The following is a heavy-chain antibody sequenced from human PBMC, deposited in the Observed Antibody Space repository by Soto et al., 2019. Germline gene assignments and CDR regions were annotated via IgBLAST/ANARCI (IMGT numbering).Heavy chain of an antibody. J-gene: IGHJ3*02. Sequence: GGSLRLSCAASGFTFSSYAMSWVRQAPGKGLEWVSAISGSGGSKYYADSVKGRFTISRDNSKNTLYLQMNSLRAEDSDVYYCAKDGNWGWAFDIWGQGTMVTVSS. CDR3: AKDGNWGWAFDI. V-gene: IGHV3-23*01. D-gene: IGHD7-27*01. CDR1: GFTFSSYA. CDR2: ISGSGGSK.